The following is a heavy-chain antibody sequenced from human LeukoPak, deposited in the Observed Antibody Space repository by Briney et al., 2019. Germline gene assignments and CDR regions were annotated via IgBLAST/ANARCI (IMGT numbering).Heavy chain of an antibody. CDR3: ASRLVMTTVPTWPFY. Sequence: GESLKISCKGSGYSFTSYWIGWVRQMPGKGLEWMGITNPGDADSRYSPSFQGQVTFSADRSISTAYLQWSSLKASDTAIYYCASRLVMTTVPTWPFYWGQGTLVTVSS. D-gene: IGHD4/OR15-4a*01. J-gene: IGHJ4*02. V-gene: IGHV5-51*01. CDR2: TNPGDADS. CDR1: GYSFTSYW.